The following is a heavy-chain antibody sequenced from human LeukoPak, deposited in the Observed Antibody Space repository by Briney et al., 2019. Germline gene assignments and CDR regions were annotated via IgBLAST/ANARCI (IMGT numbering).Heavy chain of an antibody. J-gene: IGHJ4*02. CDR3: ARDAFDRYCTGGNCFSDY. CDR2: IYYSGST. V-gene: IGHV4-59*01. CDR1: GHSINPYY. D-gene: IGHD2-15*01. Sequence: SETLSLTCIVSGHSINPYYWSWIRQPPGKGLEWIGYIYYSGSTYYNPSLKSRVTMPVDTSKNQFSLKLSSVTTADTAVYYCARDAFDRYCTGGNCFSDYWGQGTLVTVSS.